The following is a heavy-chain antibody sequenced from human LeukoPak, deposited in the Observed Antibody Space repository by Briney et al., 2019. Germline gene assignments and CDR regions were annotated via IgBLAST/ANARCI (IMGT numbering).Heavy chain of an antibody. Sequence: SETLSLTCFVSGASLSTYYWSWIRQPPGKGLEWIGYIYYSGSTNYNPSLKSRVTISVDTSKNQFSLKLSSVTATDTAVYYCARAGYSGSDFSVWGKGSTVTVSS. CDR3: ARAGYSGSDFSV. J-gene: IGHJ6*04. CDR1: GASLSTYY. D-gene: IGHD5-12*01. CDR2: IYYSGST. V-gene: IGHV4-59*01.